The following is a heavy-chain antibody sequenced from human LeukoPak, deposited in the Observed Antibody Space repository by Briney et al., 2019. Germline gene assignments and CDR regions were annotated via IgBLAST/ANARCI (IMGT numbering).Heavy chain of an antibody. J-gene: IGHJ4*02. D-gene: IGHD6-6*01. CDR3: AKGAEYSSLGFDY. CDR1: GFTFSSYG. CDR2: IRYDGSNK. Sequence: GGSLRLSCAASGFTFSSYGMHWVRQAPGKGLEWVAFIRYDGSNKYYADSVKGRFTISRDNSKNTLYLQMNSLRAEDTAVYYCAKGAEYSSLGFDYWGQGTLVTVSS. V-gene: IGHV3-30*02.